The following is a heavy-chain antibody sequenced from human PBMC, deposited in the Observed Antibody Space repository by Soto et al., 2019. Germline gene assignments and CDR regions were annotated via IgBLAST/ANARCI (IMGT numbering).Heavy chain of an antibody. V-gene: IGHV3-30-3*01. CDR3: ARDEGYCSGSRCYSLSDF. D-gene: IGHD2-15*01. CDR2: ISYDGSNK. J-gene: IGHJ4*02. Sequence: QVQLVESGGGVVQPGRSLRLSCAASGFNFSSSAMHWVRQAPGKGLEWVAVISYDGSNKYSADSVKGRFTISRDNSKNTLNLQMNSMRAEDTAVYYCARDEGYCSGSRCYSLSDFWGQGTLVTVSS. CDR1: GFNFSSSA.